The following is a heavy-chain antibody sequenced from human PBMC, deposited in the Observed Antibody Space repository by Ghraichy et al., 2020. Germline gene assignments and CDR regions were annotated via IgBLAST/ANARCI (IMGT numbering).Heavy chain of an antibody. CDR2: MHYSGST. CDR3: ARDRGITLIGQYYGLDV. V-gene: IGHV4-31*02. CDR1: GGSISSGDYY. J-gene: IGHJ6*02. Sequence: SETLSLTCTVSGGSISSGDYYWTWIRQHPGKGLEWIGYMHYSGSTHYNPSLKSRLAISVDTSKNQFSLRLNSVTAADTAVYYCARDRGITLIGQYYGLDVWGRGTAVTVSS.